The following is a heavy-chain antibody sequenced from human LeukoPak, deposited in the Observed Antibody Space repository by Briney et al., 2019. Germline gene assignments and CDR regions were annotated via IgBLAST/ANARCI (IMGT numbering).Heavy chain of an antibody. J-gene: IGHJ4*02. CDR1: GFTFSSYA. CDR2: ISYDGSDK. V-gene: IGHV3-30-3*01. D-gene: IGHD1-26*01. Sequence: GGSLRLSCAASGFTFSSYAMHWVRQAPGKGLEWVAVISYDGSDKYYADSVKGRFTISRDNSKNTLYLQMNSLRAEDTAVYYCARDREGASDYWGQGTLVTVSS. CDR3: ARDREGASDY.